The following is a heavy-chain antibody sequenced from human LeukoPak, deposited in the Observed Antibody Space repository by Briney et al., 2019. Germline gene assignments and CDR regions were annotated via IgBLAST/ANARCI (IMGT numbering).Heavy chain of an antibody. D-gene: IGHD3-3*01. CDR1: GFTVSTNY. CDR2: IYSGGST. CDR3: ARHFGVVTKGVYYYYYGMDV. J-gene: IGHJ6*02. Sequence: GGSLRLSCAASGFTVSTNYMSWVRQAPGKGLEWVSVIYSGGSTYYADSVKGRFTISRDNSKNTLYLQMNSLRAEDTAVYYCARHFGVVTKGVYYYYYGMDVWGQGTTVTVSS. V-gene: IGHV3-66*04.